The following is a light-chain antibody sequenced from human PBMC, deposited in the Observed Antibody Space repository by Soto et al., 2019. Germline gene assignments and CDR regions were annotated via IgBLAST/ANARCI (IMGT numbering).Light chain of an antibody. V-gene: IGKV3-15*01. CDR1: QSVGSN. CDR3: QQYGSSGT. J-gene: IGKJ1*01. CDR2: GAS. Sequence: EIVMTQSPATLSVSPGEGATLSCRASQSVGSNLAWYQQKPGQAPRLLIYGASTRATGIPARFSGSGSGTEFTLTILSLQSEDFAIYYCQQYGSSGTFGQGTKVDIK.